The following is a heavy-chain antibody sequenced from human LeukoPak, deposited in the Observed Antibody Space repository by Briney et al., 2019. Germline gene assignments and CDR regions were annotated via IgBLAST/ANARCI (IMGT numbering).Heavy chain of an antibody. CDR1: GGSFEHYF. Sequence: SETLSLTCTVSGGSFEHYFWSWIRQPPGKGLEWIGYVYYSGSTDYSPSLKSRLTISADTSKNQFSLKLSSVTAADTAMYYCARMGGYSGYATHWGQGTLVTVSS. D-gene: IGHD5-12*01. V-gene: IGHV4-59*08. CDR2: VYYSGST. CDR3: ARMGGYSGYATH. J-gene: IGHJ4*02.